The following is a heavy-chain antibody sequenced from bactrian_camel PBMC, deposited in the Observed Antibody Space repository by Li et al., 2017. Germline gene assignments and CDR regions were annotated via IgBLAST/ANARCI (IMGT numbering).Heavy chain of an antibody. D-gene: IGHD4*01. J-gene: IGHJ6*01. CDR1: GYTSFIDC. V-gene: IGHV3S1*01. Sequence: HVQLVESGGGSVQAGGSLKLSCTYSGYTSFIDCMGWFRQAPGKGPEGVASIITGSGLTRYVESVKGRFTISRDNAKNTVYLEMNNLVAEDSAMYYCAADPHGCDYFPSPRSFRYWSQGTQVTVS. CDR3: AADPHGCDYFPSPRSFRY. CDR2: IITGSGLT.